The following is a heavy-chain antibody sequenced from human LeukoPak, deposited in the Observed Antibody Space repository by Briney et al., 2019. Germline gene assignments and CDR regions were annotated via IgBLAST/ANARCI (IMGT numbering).Heavy chain of an antibody. D-gene: IGHD3-3*01. V-gene: IGHV1-8*01. CDR1: GYTFTSYD. CDR3: ARDREVLRFLEWFLTD. CDR2: MNRNSGNT. J-gene: IGHJ4*02. Sequence: ASVKVSCKASGYTFTSYDINWVRQATGQGLEWMGWMNRNSGNTGYAQKFQGRVTMTTDTSTSTAYMELRSLRSDDTAVYYCARDREVLRFLEWFLTDWGQGTLVTVSS.